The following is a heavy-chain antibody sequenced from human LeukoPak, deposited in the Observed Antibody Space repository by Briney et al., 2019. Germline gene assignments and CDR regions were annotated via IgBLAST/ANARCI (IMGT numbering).Heavy chain of an antibody. V-gene: IGHV3-7*01. CDR3: ATALTRGWDN. CDR2: IERDGSEK. CDR1: GFTFSNCW. D-gene: IGHD6-19*01. Sequence: PGGSLRLSCAASGFTFSNCWMSWVRQAPGKGLEWVANIERDGSEKYYVDSVKGRFTISTDNAKNSLFLQMNSLRAEDTAVYYCATALTRGWDNWDQGTLVTVSS. J-gene: IGHJ4*02.